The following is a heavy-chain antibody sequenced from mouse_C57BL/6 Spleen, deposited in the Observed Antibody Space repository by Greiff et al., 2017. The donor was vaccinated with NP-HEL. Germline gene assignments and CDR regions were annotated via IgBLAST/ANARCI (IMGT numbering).Heavy chain of an antibody. J-gene: IGHJ3*01. CDR3: ARNYYGSSLFAY. CDR1: GFTFTDYY. CDR2: IRNKANGYTT. D-gene: IGHD1-1*01. V-gene: IGHV7-3*01. Sequence: EVQGVESGGGLVQPGGSLSLSCAASGFTFTDYYMSWVRQPPGKALEWLGFIRNKANGYTTEYSASVKGRFTISRDNSQSILYLQMNALRAEDSATYYCARNYYGSSLFAYWGQGTLVTVSA.